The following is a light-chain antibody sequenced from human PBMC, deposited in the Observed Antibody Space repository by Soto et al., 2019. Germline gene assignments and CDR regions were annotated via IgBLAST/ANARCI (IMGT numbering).Light chain of an antibody. CDR2: DVF. Sequence: QSALTQPRSVSGSPGQSVTISCTGTSSDVGGYDYVSWYQQHPGKAPKLLIYDVFKRPSGVPNRFSGSRSGNAASLTISGLQAEDEADYYCSSFAGSDTLVVFGGGTKVTVL. J-gene: IGLJ2*01. V-gene: IGLV2-11*01. CDR3: SSFAGSDTLVV. CDR1: SSDVGGYDY.